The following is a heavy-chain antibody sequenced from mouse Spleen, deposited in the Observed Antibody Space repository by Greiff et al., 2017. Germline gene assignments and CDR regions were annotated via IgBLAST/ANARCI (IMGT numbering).Heavy chain of an antibody. CDR2: IDPENGDT. Sequence: LQQSGAELVRPGASVKLSCTASGFNIKDDYMHWVKQRPEQGLEWIGWIDPENGDTEYASKFQGKATITADTSSNTAYLQLSSLTSEDTAVYYCTYGNFRFDYWGQGTTLTVSS. V-gene: IGHV14-4*01. CDR1: GFNIKDDY. CDR3: TYGNFRFDY. D-gene: IGHD2-1*01. J-gene: IGHJ2*01.